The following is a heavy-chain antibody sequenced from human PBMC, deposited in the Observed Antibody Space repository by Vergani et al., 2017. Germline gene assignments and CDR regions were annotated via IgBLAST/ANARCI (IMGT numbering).Heavy chain of an antibody. Sequence: QVQLVESGGGVVQPGRSLRLSCTSSGFTFSTYAMHWVRQAPGKGLEWVAIIYYDGSKKYYADSVKGRFTISRDNSRNTLDLLMSSLRAEDTAIYYCVIEGSYCGSTTCRNPSYVYYYHMDVWGEGTTVTVSS. J-gene: IGHJ6*03. CDR3: VIEGSYCGSTTCRNPSYVYYYHMDV. CDR2: IYYDGSKK. CDR1: GFTFSTYA. V-gene: IGHV3-33*01. D-gene: IGHD2-21*01.